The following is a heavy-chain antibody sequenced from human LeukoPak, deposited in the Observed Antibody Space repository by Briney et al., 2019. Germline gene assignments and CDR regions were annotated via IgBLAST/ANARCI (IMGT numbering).Heavy chain of an antibody. CDR1: GGSFSGYY. Sequence: SETLSLTCAVYGGSFSGYYWSWIRQPPGKGLGWIGEINHSGSTNYNPSLKSRVTISVDTSKNQFSLKLSSVTAADTAVYYCARGYYDSSGYFEYFQHWGQGTLVTVSS. V-gene: IGHV4-34*01. CDR2: INHSGST. D-gene: IGHD3-22*01. J-gene: IGHJ1*01. CDR3: ARGYYDSSGYFEYFQH.